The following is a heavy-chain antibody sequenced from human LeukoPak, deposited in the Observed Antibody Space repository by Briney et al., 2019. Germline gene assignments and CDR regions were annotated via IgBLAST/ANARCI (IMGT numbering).Heavy chain of an antibody. V-gene: IGHV3-30*14. J-gene: IGHJ5*02. CDR3: ARPVGPGGAAIGWFDP. Sequence: GGSLRLSCAASGFTFSSYAMHWVRQAPGKGLEWVAVISYDGSNKYYADSVKGRFTISRDNSKNTLYLQMNSLRAEDTAVYYCARPVGPGGAAIGWFDPWGQGTLVTVSS. CDR2: ISYDGSNK. CDR1: GFTFSSYA. D-gene: IGHD3-16*01.